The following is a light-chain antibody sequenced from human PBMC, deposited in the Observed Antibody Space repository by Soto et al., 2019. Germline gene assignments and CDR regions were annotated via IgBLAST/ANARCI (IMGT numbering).Light chain of an antibody. CDR2: VNGDGRH. V-gene: IGLV4-69*01. Sequence: QAVVTQSPSASASLGASVKLTCTLNSGHTTYAIAWHQQQPEKGPRYLMKVNGDGRHNKGDGIPDRFSGSSSGAERYLTISSLLSEDEGDYYCQTWGTGVQVFGGGTQLTVL. J-gene: IGLJ3*02. CDR3: QTWGTGVQV. CDR1: SGHTTYA.